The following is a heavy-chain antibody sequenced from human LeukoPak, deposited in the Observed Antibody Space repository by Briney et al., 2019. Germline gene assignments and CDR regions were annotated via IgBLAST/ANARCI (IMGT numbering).Heavy chain of an antibody. CDR3: ARLGYCTSASCYSRVNFDY. V-gene: IGHV4-34*01. J-gene: IGHJ4*02. CDR2: INHSGST. D-gene: IGHD2-2*01. CDR1: GGSFSGYY. Sequence: SETLSLTCAVYGGSFSGYYWSWIRQPPGKGLEWIGEINHSGSTNYNPSLKSRVTISVDTSENQFSLKLSSVTAADAAVYYCARLGYCTSASCYSRVNFDYWGQGTLVTVSS.